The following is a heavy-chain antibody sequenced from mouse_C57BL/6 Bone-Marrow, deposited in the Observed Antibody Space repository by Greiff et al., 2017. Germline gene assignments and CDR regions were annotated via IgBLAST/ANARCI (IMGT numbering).Heavy chain of an antibody. Sequence: QVTLKVSGPGILQPSQTLSLTCSFSGFSLSTFGMGVGWIRQPSGKGLDWLAYIWWDDDKYYNPALKGRLTISKNTSKNQVFLKIANVDTADTATYYCARITRGVYYAMDYWGQGTSVTVSS. CDR1: GFSLSTFGMG. CDR3: ARITRGVYYAMDY. V-gene: IGHV8-8*01. J-gene: IGHJ4*01. CDR2: IWWDDDK.